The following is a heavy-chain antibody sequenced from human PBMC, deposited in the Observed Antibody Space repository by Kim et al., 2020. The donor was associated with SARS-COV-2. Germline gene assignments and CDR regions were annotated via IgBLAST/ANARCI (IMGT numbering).Heavy chain of an antibody. D-gene: IGHD3-10*01. Sequence: KFQGRVTITSDTSASTAYMELSSLRSEDTAVYYCASEDRITMVRGVIMAYWGQGTLVTVSS. V-gene: IGHV1-3*01. J-gene: IGHJ4*02. CDR3: ASEDRITMVRGVIMAY.